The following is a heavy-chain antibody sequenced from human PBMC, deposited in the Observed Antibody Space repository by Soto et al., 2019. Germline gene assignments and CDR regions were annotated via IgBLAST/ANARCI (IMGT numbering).Heavy chain of an antibody. CDR2: IYYSGST. CDR1: GGSISSYY. CDR3: SIDGYTVTPNYYYGMDV. Sequence: SETLSLTCTVSGGSISSYYWSWIRRPPGKGLEWIGYIYYSGSTNYNPSLKSRVTISVDTSKNQFSLRLSSVTAADTAVYYCSIDGYTVTPNYYYGMDVWGKGTTVTVSS. V-gene: IGHV4-59*01. D-gene: IGHD4-4*01. J-gene: IGHJ6*04.